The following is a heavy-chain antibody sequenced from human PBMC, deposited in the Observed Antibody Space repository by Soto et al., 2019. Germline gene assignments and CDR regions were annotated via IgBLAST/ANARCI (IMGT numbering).Heavy chain of an antibody. CDR3: ARAIGVVPVAISFEDTGP. CDR2: ISAYNGNT. CDR1: GYTFTSYG. D-gene: IGHD2-2*01. J-gene: IGHJ5*02. Sequence: ASVKVSCKASGYTFTSYGISWVRQAPGQGLEWMGWISAYNGNTNYAQKLQGRVTMTTDTSTSTAYMELRSLRSDDTAVYYCARAIGVVPVAISFEDTGPWGQGTLVTVSS. V-gene: IGHV1-18*01.